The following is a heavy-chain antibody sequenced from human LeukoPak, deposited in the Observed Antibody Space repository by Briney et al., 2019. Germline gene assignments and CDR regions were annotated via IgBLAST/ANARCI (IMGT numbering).Heavy chain of an antibody. V-gene: IGHV4-59*01. D-gene: IGHD1-26*01. Sequence: PSETLSLTCSVSGGSISSYYWSWIRQPPGKGLEWIGYIYYSGSTNYNPSLKSRVTISVDTSKNQFSLKLSSVTAAGTAVYYCARVGFDMDVWGRGTTVTVSS. J-gene: IGHJ6*03. CDR2: IYYSGST. CDR3: ARVGFDMDV. CDR1: GGSISSYY.